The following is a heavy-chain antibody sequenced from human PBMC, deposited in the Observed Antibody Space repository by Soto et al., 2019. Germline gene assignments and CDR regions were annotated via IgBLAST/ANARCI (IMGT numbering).Heavy chain of an antibody. Sequence: ASVKVSCKAPGDTFTGYYLNWVRQAPGQGLEWMGVINPHGGSTKYAQKFQGRVTMTRDTSRSTVYMELRSLRSDDTAIYYCARSSGGNFGIIIEGSNWFDPWGQGTLVTVSS. V-gene: IGHV1-46*01. CDR1: GDTFTGYY. CDR2: INPHGGST. CDR3: ARSSGGNFGIIIEGSNWFDP. D-gene: IGHD3-3*01. J-gene: IGHJ5*02.